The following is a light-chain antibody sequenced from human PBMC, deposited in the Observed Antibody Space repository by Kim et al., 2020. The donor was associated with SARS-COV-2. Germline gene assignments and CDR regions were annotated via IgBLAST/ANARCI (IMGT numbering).Light chain of an antibody. V-gene: IGLV2-8*01. CDR2: EIG. CDR1: SSDVGGYNY. J-gene: IGLJ3*02. CDR3: SSYASNIAWV. Sequence: GQSVTSSCTGTSSDVGGYNYVSWYQQHPGKAHKLMIYEIGKRHSGVPDRFSGSKSGSTASLTVSGLQAEDEADYYCSSYASNIAWVFGGGTQLTVL.